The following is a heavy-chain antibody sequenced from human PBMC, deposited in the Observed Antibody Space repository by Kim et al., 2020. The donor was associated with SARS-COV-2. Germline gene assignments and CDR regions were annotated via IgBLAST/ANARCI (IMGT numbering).Heavy chain of an antibody. CDR3: ASGMAIFGVVSLRPYYFD. D-gene: IGHD3-3*01. J-gene: IGHJ4*01. CDR1: GGSFSGYY. V-gene: IGHV4-34*01. Sequence: SETLSLTCAVYGGSFSGYYWSWIRQPPGKGLEWIGEINHSGSTNYNPSLKSRVTISVDTSKNQFSLKLSSVTAADTAVYYCASGMAIFGVVSLRPYYFD. CDR2: INHSGST.